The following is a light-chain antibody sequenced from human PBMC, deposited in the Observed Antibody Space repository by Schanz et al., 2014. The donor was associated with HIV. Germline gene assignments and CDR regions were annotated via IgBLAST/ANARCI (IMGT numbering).Light chain of an antibody. J-gene: IGLJ2*01. Sequence: SYELTQPPXVSVXXXXXXTITCGAXXXGSKSVHWYRQKPGQAPVLVIYYDTDRPSGIPERLSGYNSGHTATLTISSVEAGDEADYYCXVWDRSVDVVFGGGTKLTVL. CDR3: XVWDRSVDVV. CDR1: XXGSKS. V-gene: IGLV3-21*04. CDR2: YDT.